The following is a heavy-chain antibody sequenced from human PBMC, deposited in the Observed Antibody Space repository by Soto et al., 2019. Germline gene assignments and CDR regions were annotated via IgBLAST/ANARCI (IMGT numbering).Heavy chain of an antibody. J-gene: IGHJ6*01. CDR1: GFTFGDYA. D-gene: IGHD3-10*01. V-gene: IGHV3-49*03. Sequence: PGGSLRLSCTASGFTFGDYAMSWFRQAPGKGLEWVGFIRSKAYGGTTEYAASVKGRFTISRDDSKSIAYLQMNSLKTEDTAVYYCNAVLLWFGELLGGMDVWGQGTTVTVSS. CDR3: NAVLLWFGELLGGMDV. CDR2: IRSKAYGGTT.